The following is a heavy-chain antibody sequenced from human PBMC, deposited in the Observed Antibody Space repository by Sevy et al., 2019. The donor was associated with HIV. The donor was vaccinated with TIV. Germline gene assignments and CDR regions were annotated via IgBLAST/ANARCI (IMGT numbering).Heavy chain of an antibody. CDR3: ARVGEGCSSTSCYARYYYYYYYMDV. Sequence: GGSLRLSCAASGFTFSSYSMNWVRQAPGKGLEWVSSISSSSSYIYYADSVKGRFTISRDNAKNSLYLQMNSLRAEDTAVYHCARVGEGCSSTSCYARYYYYYYYMDVWGKGTTVTVSS. CDR2: ISSSSSYI. CDR1: GFTFSSYS. V-gene: IGHV3-21*01. D-gene: IGHD2-2*01. J-gene: IGHJ6*03.